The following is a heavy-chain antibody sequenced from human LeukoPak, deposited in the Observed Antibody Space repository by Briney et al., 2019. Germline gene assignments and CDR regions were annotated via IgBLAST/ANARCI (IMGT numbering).Heavy chain of an antibody. J-gene: IGHJ5*02. Sequence: ASVNVSCKASGGTFSSYAISWVRQAPGQGLEWMGGIIPIFGTANYAQKFQGRVTITADESTSTAYMELSSLRSEDTAVCYCARDGDSSGYDWFDPWGQGTLVTVSS. CDR1: GGTFSSYA. V-gene: IGHV1-69*13. CDR2: IIPIFGTA. D-gene: IGHD3-22*01. CDR3: ARDGDSSGYDWFDP.